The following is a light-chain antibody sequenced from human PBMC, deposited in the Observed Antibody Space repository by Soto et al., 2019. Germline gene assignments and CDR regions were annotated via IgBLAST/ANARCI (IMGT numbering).Light chain of an antibody. J-gene: IGKJ1*01. CDR1: QTISTS. CDR2: EAS. Sequence: DIQMTQSPSTLSASVGDRVTFTCRASQTISTSLAWYQQKPGKAPKLLISEASNLQGGVPSRFSGSGPGTEVTLTISSLQPDDSATYHCQQYYSYRTFGQGTKVEIK. V-gene: IGKV1-5*03. CDR3: QQYYSYRT.